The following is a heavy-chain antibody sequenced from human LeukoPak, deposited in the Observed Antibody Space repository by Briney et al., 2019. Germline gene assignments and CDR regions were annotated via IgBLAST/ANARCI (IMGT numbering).Heavy chain of an antibody. J-gene: IGHJ4*02. CDR1: GGSISSYY. V-gene: IGHV4-59*01. CDR3: ARDGPTYYDFWSGYLAS. Sequence: PSETLSLTCTVSGGSISSYYWSWIRQPPGKGLEWIGYIYYSGSTNYNPSLKSRVTISVDTSKNQFSLKLSSVTAADTAVYYCARDGPTYYDFWSGYLASWGQGTLVTVSS. CDR2: IYYSGST. D-gene: IGHD3-3*01.